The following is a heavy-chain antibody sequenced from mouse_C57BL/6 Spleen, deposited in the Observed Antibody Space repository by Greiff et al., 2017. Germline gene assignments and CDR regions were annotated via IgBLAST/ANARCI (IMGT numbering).Heavy chain of an antibody. CDR1: GFTFSDYY. CDR2: INYDGSST. V-gene: IGHV5-16*01. D-gene: IGHD1-1*01. CDR3: ARIYYYGSSPYFDY. Sequence: EVKLMESEGGLVQPGSSMKLSCTASGFTFSDYYMAWVRQVPEKGLEWVANINYDGSSTYYLDSLKSRFIISRDNAKNILYLQMSSLKSEDTATYYCARIYYYGSSPYFDYWGQGTTLTVSS. J-gene: IGHJ2*01.